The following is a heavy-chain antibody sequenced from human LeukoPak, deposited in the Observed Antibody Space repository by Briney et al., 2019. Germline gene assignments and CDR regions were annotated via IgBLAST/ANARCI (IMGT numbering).Heavy chain of an antibody. D-gene: IGHD3-9*01. CDR3: ARGGLTTPFDY. CDR1: GVSISSGNW. CDR2: VYHDETT. Sequence: SETLSLTCAVSGVSISSGNWWNWVRQPPGKGLEWIGEVYHDETTNFNPSLKSRVTIAVDKSRNQFSLKLSAVTAADTTVYYCARGGLTTPFDYWGQGTLVTVSS. J-gene: IGHJ4*02. V-gene: IGHV4-4*02.